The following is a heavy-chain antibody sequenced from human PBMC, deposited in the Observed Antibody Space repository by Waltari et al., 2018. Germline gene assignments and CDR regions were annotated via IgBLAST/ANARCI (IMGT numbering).Heavy chain of an antibody. Sequence: QVQLQESGPGLVKPSETRSLTCSVSGGSINNYFWNWIRQPPGKALQWIGFIRHTGVTKSNPSLKSRVTMTVDTSKSQISLRLTSVSATDTAVYFCARWDSPGRYFGDWGQGTPVTVSS. CDR2: IRHTGVT. D-gene: IGHD1-20*01. V-gene: IGHV4-59*08. CDR1: GGSINNYF. CDR3: ARWDSPGRYFGD. J-gene: IGHJ4*02.